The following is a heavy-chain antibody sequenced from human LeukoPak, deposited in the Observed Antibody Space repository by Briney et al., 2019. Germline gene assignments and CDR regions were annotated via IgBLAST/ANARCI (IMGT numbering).Heavy chain of an antibody. CDR3: ARDQRVTGRPDIDY. D-gene: IGHD6-6*01. Sequence: GSLRLSCAASGFTFRNHWMHWVRRTPGKGLVWVSRISSDGSSTTYADSVKGRFTISRDNAKNTLYLQMNNLRAEDTAMYYCARDQRVTGRPDIDYWGQGTLVIVSS. CDR1: GFTFRNHW. CDR2: ISSDGSST. J-gene: IGHJ4*02. V-gene: IGHV3-74*03.